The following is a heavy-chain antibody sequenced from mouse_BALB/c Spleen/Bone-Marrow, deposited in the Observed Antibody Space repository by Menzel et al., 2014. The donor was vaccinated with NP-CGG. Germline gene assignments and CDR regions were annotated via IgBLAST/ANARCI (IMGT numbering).Heavy chain of an antibody. Sequence: LVESGAELARPGASVKMSCKASGYTFTTYTIHWMRQRPGQGLEWIGYIIPSSGYTNYNQKFKDKATLTADKSSSTADMQLSSLTPEDSAGYYCAIRYYAMDYWGQGTSVTVSS. CDR2: IIPSSGYT. CDR3: AIRYYAMDY. CDR1: GYTFTTYT. J-gene: IGHJ4*01. V-gene: IGHV1-4*01. D-gene: IGHD1-1*01.